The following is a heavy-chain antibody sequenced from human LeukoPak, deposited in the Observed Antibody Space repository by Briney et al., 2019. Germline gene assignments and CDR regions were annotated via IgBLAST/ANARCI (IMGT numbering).Heavy chain of an antibody. CDR3: ARASNTVTGTPTLAIDH. J-gene: IGHJ4*02. CDR1: GSTFSSYG. D-gene: IGHD4-11*01. CDR2: ISYDGSHK. Sequence: LPGGSLRLSCAASGSTFSSYGMHWVRQAPGKGLEWVAVISYDGSHKQYADSVKGRFTISRDNAKNSLYLQMNSLRAEDTALYYCARASNTVTGTPTLAIDHWGQGTLVSVSS. V-gene: IGHV3-30*03.